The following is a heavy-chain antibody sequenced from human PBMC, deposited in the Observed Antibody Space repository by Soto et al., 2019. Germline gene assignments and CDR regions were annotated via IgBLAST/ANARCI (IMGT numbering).Heavy chain of an antibody. V-gene: IGHV3-23*01. Sequence: EVQLLESGGGLLQPGGSLRLSCAASGFTFSSYAMNWARQAPGKGLEWVSAISGSGGSRYYADSVKGRFTISRDNSKNTMYLQMSSLRADDTAVYYCAKEPFDSSGYYFDYWGQGTLVTFSS. CDR2: ISGSGGSR. D-gene: IGHD3-22*01. J-gene: IGHJ4*02. CDR1: GFTFSSYA. CDR3: AKEPFDSSGYYFDY.